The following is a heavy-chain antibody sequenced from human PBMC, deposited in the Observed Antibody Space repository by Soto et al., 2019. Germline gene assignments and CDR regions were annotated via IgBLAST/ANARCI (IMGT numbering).Heavy chain of an antibody. CDR3: ARHHTSPYYDSSGYPPYGMDV. CDR1: GYSFTSYW. CDR2: IYPGDSDT. J-gene: IGHJ6*02. V-gene: IGHV5-51*01. D-gene: IGHD3-22*01. Sequence: PGESLKISCXGSGYSFTSYWIGWVRQMPGKGLEWMGIIYPGDSDTRYSPSFQGQVTISADKSISTAYLQWSSLKASDTAMYYCARHHTSPYYDSSGYPPYGMDVWGQGTTVTVSS.